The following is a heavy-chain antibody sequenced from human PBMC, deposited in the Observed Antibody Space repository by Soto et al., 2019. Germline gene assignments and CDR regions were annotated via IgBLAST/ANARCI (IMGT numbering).Heavy chain of an antibody. V-gene: IGHV3-48*01. Sequence: GGSLRLSYAASGFTFSSYSMNWVRQAPGKGLEWISYISGSGGSIYDADSVKGRFTISRDNAKNSLYLQMNSLRVEDTAVYYCARDLHYAFDIWGQGAMVTVSS. J-gene: IGHJ3*02. CDR1: GFTFSSYS. CDR2: ISGSGGSI. CDR3: ARDLHYAFDI.